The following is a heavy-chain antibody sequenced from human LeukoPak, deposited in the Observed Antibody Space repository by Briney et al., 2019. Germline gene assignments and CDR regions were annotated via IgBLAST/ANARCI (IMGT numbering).Heavy chain of an antibody. Sequence: GGSLRLSCAASGFTFTSVAMTWVRQAPGKGLEWVSIITGDDDTAYYADSVQGRFTISRDYSRNTLHLQMNSLRPDDTAIYYCAKGTKLHSGYPPGSWGQGTLVTVSS. D-gene: IGHD3-22*01. CDR2: ITGDDDTA. CDR3: AKGTKLHSGYPPGS. CDR1: GFTFTSVA. J-gene: IGHJ5*02. V-gene: IGHV3-23*01.